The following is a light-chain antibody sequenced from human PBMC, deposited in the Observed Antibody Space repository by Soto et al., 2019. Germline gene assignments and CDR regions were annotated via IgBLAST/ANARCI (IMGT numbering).Light chain of an antibody. V-gene: IGKV1-6*01. CDR2: AAS. Sequence: AIQMTQSPSSLSASVGDRVTITCRASQDIRNDLGWYQQKPGKAPNLLIYAASTLQIGVPSRFSGSGSGSGFTRNNSCLQQEDFQTYYCLQCYNFPHKFGPGPKVYTK. J-gene: IGKJ3*01. CDR1: QDIRND. CDR3: LQCYNFPHK.